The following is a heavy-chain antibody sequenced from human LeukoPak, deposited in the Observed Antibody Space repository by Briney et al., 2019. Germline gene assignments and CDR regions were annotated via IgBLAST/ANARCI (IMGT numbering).Heavy chain of an antibody. CDR2: ISGSISAI. V-gene: IGHV3-48*01. J-gene: IGHJ4*02. CDR1: GFTFSTCG. CDR3: ATYSGYDRIFDH. D-gene: IGHD5-12*01. Sequence: PGGCLRLSCAVSGFTFSTCGMNRVRQAPGKELEWVSYISGSISAIYYTDSVKGRFTISRDNAEKSVYLQMNGLRAEDTAVYYCATYSGYDRIFDHWGQGTLVTVSS.